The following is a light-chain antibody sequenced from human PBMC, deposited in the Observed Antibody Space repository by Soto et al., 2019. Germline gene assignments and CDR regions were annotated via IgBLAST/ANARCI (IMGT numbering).Light chain of an antibody. J-gene: IGKJ4*01. Sequence: EVVLTQSSVTLSLSPGERATLSCRASQSVTTYLAWYQQKPGQAPRLLIYDASTRATGIPARFSGSGSGTVFTLTISSLQPDDFAVYYCQQRNTWPPELSFGGGTKVELK. CDR3: QQRNTWPPELS. CDR2: DAS. V-gene: IGKV3-11*01. CDR1: QSVTTY.